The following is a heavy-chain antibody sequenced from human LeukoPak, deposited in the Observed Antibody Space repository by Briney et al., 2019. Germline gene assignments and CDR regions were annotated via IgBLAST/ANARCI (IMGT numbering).Heavy chain of an antibody. CDR2: ISCSSGSI. CDR1: GFTFDDYA. J-gene: IGHJ4*02. V-gene: IGHV3-9*01. CDR3: AKDKQGGDYYDSSGPFDY. D-gene: IGHD3-22*01. Sequence: SGGSLRLSCAASGFTFDDYAMHWVRQAPGKGLEWVSGISCSSGSIAYADPVKGRFTISGENAKNTLYLQMNSLRAEDTALYYCAKDKQGGDYYDSSGPFDYWGQGTLVTVSS.